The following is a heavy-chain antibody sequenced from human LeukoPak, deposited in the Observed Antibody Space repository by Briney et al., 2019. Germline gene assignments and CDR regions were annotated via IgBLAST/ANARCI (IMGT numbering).Heavy chain of an antibody. J-gene: IGHJ4*02. D-gene: IGHD3-22*01. CDR1: GYTFTGYY. CDR3: AAFDSSGYYGVGYFAY. V-gene: IGHV1-2*02. Sequence: ASVKVSCKASGYTFTGYYMHWVRQAPGQGLEWMGWINPNSGGTNYAQKFQGRVTMTRDTSISTAYMELSRLTSDDTAVYYCAAFDSSGYYGVGYFAYWGQGTLVTVSS. CDR2: INPNSGGT.